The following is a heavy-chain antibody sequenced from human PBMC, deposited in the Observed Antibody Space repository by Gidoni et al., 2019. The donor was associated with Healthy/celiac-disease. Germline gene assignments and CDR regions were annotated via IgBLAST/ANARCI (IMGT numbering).Heavy chain of an antibody. CDR2: IYHSGST. V-gene: IGHV4-38-2*02. D-gene: IGHD3-22*01. J-gene: IGHJ4*02. CDR1: GYSISSGYY. CDR3: ARDPYDSSGYYPPYYFDY. Sequence: QVQLQESGPGLVKPSETLSLTCTVSGYSISSGYYWGGIRQPPGKGLEWSGSIYHSGSTYYNPSLKSRVNISVETSKNKCSLKLSSVTAADTAGYYGARDPYDSSGYYPPYYFDYWGQGTLVTVSS.